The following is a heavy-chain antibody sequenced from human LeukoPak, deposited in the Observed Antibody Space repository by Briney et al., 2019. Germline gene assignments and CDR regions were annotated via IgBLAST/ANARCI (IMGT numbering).Heavy chain of an antibody. CDR1: GFTFSNYT. CDR2: ISYDGSDR. J-gene: IGHJ4*02. CDR3: ARESTVTLGDYYFDY. Sequence: GGSLRLSCEASGFTFSNYTMHWVRQAPGKGLEWVAVISYDGSDRYYADSVKGRLTISRDNSKNTVYLQMNSLRAEDTAVYYCARESTVTLGDYYFDYWGQGTPVTVSS. D-gene: IGHD4-17*01. V-gene: IGHV3-30*04.